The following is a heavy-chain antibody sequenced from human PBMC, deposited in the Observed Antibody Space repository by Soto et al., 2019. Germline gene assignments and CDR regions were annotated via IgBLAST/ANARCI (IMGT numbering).Heavy chain of an antibody. CDR2: IYYSGST. Sequence: QVQLQESGPGLVKPSQTLSLTCTVSGGSISSGGYYWSWIRQHPGKGLEWIGYIYYSGSTYYNPSLKSRVTISVDTSKNQFSLKLSSVTAADTAVFYCAIYDSSGSRGFQHWGQGTLVTVSS. J-gene: IGHJ1*01. CDR3: AIYDSSGSRGFQH. CDR1: GGSISSGGYY. V-gene: IGHV4-31*03. D-gene: IGHD3-22*01.